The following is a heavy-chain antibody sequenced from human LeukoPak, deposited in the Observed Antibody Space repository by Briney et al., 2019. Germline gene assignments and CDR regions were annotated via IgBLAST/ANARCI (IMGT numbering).Heavy chain of an antibody. CDR3: ARRLAAAGTRYYYGMDV. V-gene: IGHV4-59*08. Sequence: SETLSLTCTASGCTISSYYWSWIRQPPGKGLEWIGYIYYSGSTNYNPSLKSRVTMSVDTSKNQSSLKLSSVTAADTAVYYGARRLAAAGTRYYYGMDVWGQGTTVTVSS. D-gene: IGHD6-13*01. CDR2: IYYSGST. J-gene: IGHJ6*02. CDR1: GCTISSYY.